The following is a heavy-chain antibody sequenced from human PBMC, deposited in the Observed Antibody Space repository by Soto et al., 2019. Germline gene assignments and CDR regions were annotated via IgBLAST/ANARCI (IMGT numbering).Heavy chain of an antibody. CDR2: INAGNGNT. CDR1: GYTFTSYA. V-gene: IGHV1-3*01. D-gene: IGHD3-10*01. CDR3: ARIYYGSGSYRYYYYGMDV. Sequence: QVQLVQSGAEVKKPGASVKVSCKASGYTFTSYAMHWVRQAPGQRLEWMGWINAGNGNTKYSQKFQGRVTITRDTSASTAYMELSSLRSEDTAVYYCARIYYGSGSYRYYYYGMDVWGQGTTVTDSS. J-gene: IGHJ6*02.